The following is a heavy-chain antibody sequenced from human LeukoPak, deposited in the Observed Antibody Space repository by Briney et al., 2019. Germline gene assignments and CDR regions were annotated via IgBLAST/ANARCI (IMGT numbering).Heavy chain of an antibody. CDR1: GGSISSYY. CDR2: IYTSGST. CDR3: AREFGEAAAGTTFFDY. V-gene: IGHV4-4*07. Sequence: SETLSLTCTVSGGSISSYYWSWIRQPAGKGLEWIGRIYTSGSTNYNPSLKSRVTMSVDTSKNQFSLKLSSVTAADTAVYYCAREFGEAAAGTTFFDYWGQGTLVTVSS. D-gene: IGHD6-13*01. J-gene: IGHJ4*02.